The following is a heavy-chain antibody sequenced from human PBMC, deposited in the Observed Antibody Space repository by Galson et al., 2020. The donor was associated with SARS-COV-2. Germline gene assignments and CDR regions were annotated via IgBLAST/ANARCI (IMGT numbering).Heavy chain of an antibody. CDR3: ARVNPKSLWFGLPARMLYGMDV. D-gene: IGHD3-10*01. J-gene: IGHJ6*02. CDR2: ISAYNGNT. Sequence: ASVKVSCKASGYTFTSYGISWVRQAPGQGLEWMGWISAYNGNTNYAQKLQGRVTMTTDTSTSTAYMELRSLRSDDTAVYYCARVNPKSLWFGLPARMLYGMDVWGQGTTVTVSS. V-gene: IGHV1-18*04. CDR1: GYTFTSYG.